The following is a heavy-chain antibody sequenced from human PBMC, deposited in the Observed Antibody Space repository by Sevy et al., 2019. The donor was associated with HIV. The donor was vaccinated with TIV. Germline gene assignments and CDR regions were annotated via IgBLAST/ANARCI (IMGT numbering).Heavy chain of an antibody. J-gene: IGHJ4*02. D-gene: IGHD1-26*01. CDR1: GFTFSSYV. CDR3: VRRGTAGSYDY. V-gene: IGHV3-64*02. Sequence: GGSLRLSCAASGFTFSSYVMHWARQAPGKGLESVSAISSTGGNTYYIDSVNGRFTISRDNSKNTLYLQMDSLRVEDMAVYYCVRRGTAGSYDYWGQGALVTVSS. CDR2: ISSTGGNT.